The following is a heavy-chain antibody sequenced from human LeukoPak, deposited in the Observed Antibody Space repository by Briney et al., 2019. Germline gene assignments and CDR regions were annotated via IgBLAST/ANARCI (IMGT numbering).Heavy chain of an antibody. CDR2: ISYDGSNK. J-gene: IGHJ4*02. Sequence: GGSLRLSCAASGFTFSSYGMHWVRQAPGKGLEWVAVISYDGSNKYYADSVKGRFTISRDNSKNTLYLQMNSLRAEDTAVYYCAKSRAPSYLLLFDYWGQGTLVTVSS. CDR1: GFTFSSYG. D-gene: IGHD3-22*01. CDR3: AKSRAPSYLLLFDY. V-gene: IGHV3-30*18.